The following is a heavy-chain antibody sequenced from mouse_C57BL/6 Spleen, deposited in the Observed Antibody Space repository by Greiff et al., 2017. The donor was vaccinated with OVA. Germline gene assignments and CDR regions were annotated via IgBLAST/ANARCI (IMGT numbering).Heavy chain of an antibody. CDR3: ARTYYGSSSYAMDY. V-gene: IGHV2-2*01. J-gene: IGHJ4*01. D-gene: IGHD1-1*01. CDR2: IWSGGST. Sequence: VMLVESGPGLVQPSQSLSITCTVSGFSLTSYGVHWVRQSPGKGLEWLGVIWSGGSTDYNAAFISRLSISKDNSKSQVFFKMNSLQADDTAIYYCARTYYGSSSYAMDYWGQGTSVTVSS. CDR1: GFSLTSYG.